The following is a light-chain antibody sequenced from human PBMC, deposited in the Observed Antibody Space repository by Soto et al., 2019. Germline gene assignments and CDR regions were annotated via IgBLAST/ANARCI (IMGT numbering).Light chain of an antibody. Sequence: EVVLTQSPGTLSLSPGERATLSCRASQSVSSSYLAWYQQKPGQAPRLLIYGASSRATGIPDRFSGSGSGTDFTLTISRLEPEDFAVYYCQQYGSSISITFGQGTRLAI. CDR3: QQYGSSISIT. J-gene: IGKJ5*01. CDR1: QSVSSSY. V-gene: IGKV3-20*01. CDR2: GAS.